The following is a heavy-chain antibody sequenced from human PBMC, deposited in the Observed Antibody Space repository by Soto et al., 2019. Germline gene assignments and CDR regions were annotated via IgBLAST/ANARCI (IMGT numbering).Heavy chain of an antibody. V-gene: IGHV3-23*01. CDR1: GFTFSSYA. CDR3: AKDLLVGATPFSYYYYGMDV. D-gene: IGHD1-26*01. Sequence: GESLKISCAASGFTFSSYAMSWVRQAPGKGLEWVSAISGSGGSTYYADSVKGRFTISRDNSKNTLYLQMNSLRAEDTAVYYCAKDLLVGATPFSYYYYGMDVWGQGTTVTVSS. CDR2: ISGSGGST. J-gene: IGHJ6*02.